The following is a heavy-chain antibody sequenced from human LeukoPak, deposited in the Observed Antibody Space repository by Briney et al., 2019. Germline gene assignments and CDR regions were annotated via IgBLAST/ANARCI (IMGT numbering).Heavy chain of an antibody. J-gene: IGHJ4*02. Sequence: SETLSLTCTVSGGSISSNNWCWIRQPPGKGLEYIGYVSYRGSTNYNPSLKSRVTISVDKSKNQFSLKLSSVTAADTAVYYCASIAAEFSDYWGQGTLVTVSS. CDR2: VSYRGST. CDR3: ASIAAEFSDY. D-gene: IGHD6-13*01. V-gene: IGHV4-59*12. CDR1: GGSISSNN.